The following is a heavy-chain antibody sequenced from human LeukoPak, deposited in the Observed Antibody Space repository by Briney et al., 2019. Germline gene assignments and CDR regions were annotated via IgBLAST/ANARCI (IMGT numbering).Heavy chain of an antibody. CDR1: GYSISNGYC. CDR3: ARRHSSGWFYY. J-gene: IGHJ4*02. Sequence: SETLSLTCTVSGYSISNGYCWDWIRQPPGRGLEWIGNIYRSGSTSYNPSLKSRVTISVDTSKNQFSLKVNSVTAADTAVYYCARRHSSGWFYYWGQGTLVTVSS. CDR2: IYRSGST. D-gene: IGHD6-19*01. V-gene: IGHV4-38-2*02.